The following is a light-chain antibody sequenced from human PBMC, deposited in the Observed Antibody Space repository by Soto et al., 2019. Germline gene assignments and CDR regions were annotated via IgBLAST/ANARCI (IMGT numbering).Light chain of an antibody. CDR1: QCVGTY. CDR3: QQYVSIPLT. Sequence: EIVLTQSQGTLSLSPGGGATLSCRASQCVGTYLAWYQQKPGQAPRLLIYGASSRATGIPDRFSGSGSGTDFNLTISRLEPEDFAVYYCQQYVSIPLTFGGGTKVEIK. CDR2: GAS. V-gene: IGKV3-20*01. J-gene: IGKJ4*01.